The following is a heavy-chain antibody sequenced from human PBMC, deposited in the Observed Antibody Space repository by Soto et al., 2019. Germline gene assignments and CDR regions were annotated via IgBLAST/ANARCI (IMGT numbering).Heavy chain of an antibody. Sequence: ASLKVSCKASGGTFSSYAISWVRQAPGQGLEWMGGIIPIFGTANYAQKFQGRVTITADKSTSTAYMELSSLRSEDTAVYYCARAGGLLLPPPYYFDYWGQGTLVTVSS. V-gene: IGHV1-69*06. CDR3: ARAGGLLLPPPYYFDY. J-gene: IGHJ4*02. CDR2: IIPIFGTA. CDR1: GGTFSSYA. D-gene: IGHD1-26*01.